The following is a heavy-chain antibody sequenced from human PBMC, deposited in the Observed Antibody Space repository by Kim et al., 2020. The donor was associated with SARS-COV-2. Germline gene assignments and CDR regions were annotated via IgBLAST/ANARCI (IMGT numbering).Heavy chain of an antibody. CDR3: AKVRARLLGYYYYGMDV. CDR2: ISGSGGST. D-gene: IGHD2-8*02. V-gene: IGHV3-23*01. CDR1: GFTFSSYA. J-gene: IGHJ6*04. Sequence: GGSLRLSCAASGFTFSSYAMSWVRQAPGKGLEWVSAISGSGGSTYYADSVKGRFTISRDNSKNTLYLQMNSLSAEDTAVYYCAKVRARLLGYYYYGMDVWGKGTTVTVSS.